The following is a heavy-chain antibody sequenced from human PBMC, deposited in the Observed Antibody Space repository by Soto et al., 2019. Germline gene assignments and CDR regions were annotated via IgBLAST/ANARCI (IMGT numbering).Heavy chain of an antibody. CDR3: AREGVGDTAMGNYYYYGMDV. CDR2: IIPIFGTA. V-gene: IGHV1-69*06. J-gene: IGHJ6*02. Sequence: QVQLVQSGAEVKKPGSSVKVSCKASGGTFSSYAISWVRQAPGQGLEWMGGIIPIFGTANYAQKFQGRVTITADKSTSTAYMELSSLRSEDTAVYYCAREGVGDTAMGNYYYYGMDVWGQGTTVTVSS. CDR1: GGTFSSYA. D-gene: IGHD5-18*01.